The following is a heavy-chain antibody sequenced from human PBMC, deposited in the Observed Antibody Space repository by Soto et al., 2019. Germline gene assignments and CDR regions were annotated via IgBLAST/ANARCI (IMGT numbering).Heavy chain of an antibody. D-gene: IGHD1-26*01. CDR3: ARAGSYFSVGAFDI. Sequence: GGSLRLSCAASGFTFSSYGMHWVRQAPGKGLEWVAVIWYDGSNKYYADSVKGRFTISRDNSKNTLYLQMNSLRAEDTAVYYCARAGSYFSVGAFDIWGQGTMVTVSS. CDR2: IWYDGSNK. CDR1: GFTFSSYG. V-gene: IGHV3-33*01. J-gene: IGHJ3*02.